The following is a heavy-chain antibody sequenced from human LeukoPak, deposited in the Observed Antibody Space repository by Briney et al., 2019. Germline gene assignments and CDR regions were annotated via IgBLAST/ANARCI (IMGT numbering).Heavy chain of an antibody. CDR3: AKVNYYDGSGYYYDAFDI. J-gene: IGHJ3*02. D-gene: IGHD3-22*01. Sequence: PGGSLRLSCAASGFTFSSYAMSWVRQAPGKGLEWVSGISGSGGSAYYADSVKGRFTISRDNSKNTLYLQVNSLRAGDTAIYYCAKVNYYDGSGYYYDAFDIWGQGAMVTVSS. CDR1: GFTFSSYA. CDR2: ISGSGGSA. V-gene: IGHV3-23*01.